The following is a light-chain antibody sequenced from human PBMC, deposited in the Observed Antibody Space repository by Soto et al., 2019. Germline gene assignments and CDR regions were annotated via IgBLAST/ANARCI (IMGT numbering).Light chain of an antibody. CDR3: EERSTWPWT. CDR2: DAS. V-gene: IGKV3-11*01. CDR1: PSVSSY. Sequence: EIVLTQSPATLSLSPGERATLSCRASPSVSSYLAWNQQKDGQAPRLLIYDASNGATGIPARFSGSGSGTAFTHTISSREPEDFAVYYCEERSTWPWTFGQGTKVEIK. J-gene: IGKJ1*01.